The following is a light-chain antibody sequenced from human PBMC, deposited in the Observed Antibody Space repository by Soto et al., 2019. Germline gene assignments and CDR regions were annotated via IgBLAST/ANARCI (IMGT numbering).Light chain of an antibody. V-gene: IGKV3-20*01. Sequence: EIVLTQSPGILSLSPGERATLSCRASQSVSSGYLAWYQQKPGQAPRLLIYGASNRATGIPDRFSGSGSGTDFTLTISRLEPEDFAVYYCEQYSDSVTFGGGTKVEIK. CDR3: EQYSDSVT. J-gene: IGKJ4*01. CDR2: GAS. CDR1: QSVSSGY.